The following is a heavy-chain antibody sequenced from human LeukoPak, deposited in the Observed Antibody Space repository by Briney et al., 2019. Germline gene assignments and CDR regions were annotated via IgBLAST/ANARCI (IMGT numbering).Heavy chain of an antibody. CDR3: ARAPVTIFGVADAFDI. CDR2: ISYDGSNK. V-gene: IGHV3-30*14. D-gene: IGHD3-3*01. J-gene: IGHJ3*02. Sequence: GGSLRLSCAASGFTFSSYAMHWVRQAPGKGLEWVAVISYDGSNKYYADSVKGRFTISRGNSKNTLYLQMNSLRAEDTAVYYCARAPVTIFGVADAFDIWGQGTMVTVSS. CDR1: GFTFSSYA.